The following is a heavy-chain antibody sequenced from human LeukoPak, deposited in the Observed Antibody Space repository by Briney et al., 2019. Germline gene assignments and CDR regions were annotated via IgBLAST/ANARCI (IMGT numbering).Heavy chain of an antibody. CDR2: IYYSGST. Sequence: SETLSLTCTVSGGSISSSNYYWDWIRQPPGKGLEWIGSIYYSGSTYYNPSLKSRVTISVDTSKNQFSLKLKSVTAADTAIYYCASQGFRYEDYWGQGTLVTVSS. CDR1: GGSISSSNYY. V-gene: IGHV4-39*01. J-gene: IGHJ4*02. D-gene: IGHD1-1*01. CDR3: ASQGFRYEDY.